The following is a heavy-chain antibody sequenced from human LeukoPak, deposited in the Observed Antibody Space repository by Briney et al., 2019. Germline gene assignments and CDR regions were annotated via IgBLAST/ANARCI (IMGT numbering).Heavy chain of an antibody. CDR3: ARGVYIAAAQYGY. CDR1: GGSISSYY. CDR2: IYYSGST. V-gene: IGHV4-59*08. J-gene: IGHJ4*02. Sequence: SETLSLTCSVSGGSISSYYWSWIRQPPGKGLEWIGNIYYSGSTNYDPSLKSRVTISVDTSKSQFSLQLSSVTAADTAVYYCARGVYIAAAQYGYWGQGTLVTVSS. D-gene: IGHD6-13*01.